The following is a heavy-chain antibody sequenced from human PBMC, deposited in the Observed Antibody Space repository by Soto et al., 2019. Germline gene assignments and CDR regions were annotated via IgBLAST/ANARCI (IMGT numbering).Heavy chain of an antibody. CDR2: VKSKNDGGTT. V-gene: IGHV3-15*07. Sequence: GGSLRLSCAASGFTFSNAWINWVRQAPGKGLEWVGRVKSKNDGGTTDFAAPVKGRFAISRDDSKNMVYLEMSSLQTEDTAIYYCTTDSYITSIIVRFDYWGHGTLVTVSS. CDR3: TTDSYITSIIVRFDY. J-gene: IGHJ4*01. D-gene: IGHD3-22*01. CDR1: GFTFSNAW.